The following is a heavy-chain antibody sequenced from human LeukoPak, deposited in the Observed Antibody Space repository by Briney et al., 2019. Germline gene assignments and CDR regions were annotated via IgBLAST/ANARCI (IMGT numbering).Heavy chain of an antibody. V-gene: IGHV4-59*12. CDR3: ARTRVNYYGSGSYYKANWFDP. D-gene: IGHD3-10*01. Sequence: PSETLSLTCTVSGGSISNYYWSWLRQPPGKGLEWIGYIYYSGSTNYNSSLKSRVTISVDTSKNQFSLKLSSVTAADTAVYYCARTRVNYYGSGSYYKANWFDPWGQGTLVTVSS. CDR2: IYYSGST. CDR1: GGSISNYY. J-gene: IGHJ5*02.